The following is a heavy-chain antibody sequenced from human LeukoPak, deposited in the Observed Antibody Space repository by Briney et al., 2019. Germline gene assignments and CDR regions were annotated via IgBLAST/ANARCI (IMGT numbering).Heavy chain of an antibody. CDR2: ISYDGRNK. D-gene: IGHD5-12*01. Sequence: GGSLRLSCAASGFTFSNSAMNWVRQAPGKGLEWVAVISYDGRNKFYGESVKGRFTISRDNSKNTLYLQMSSLRSEDTAVYYCARGYSGYDDAFDKWGQGTMVTVSS. CDR3: ARGYSGYDDAFDK. V-gene: IGHV3-30*03. J-gene: IGHJ3*02. CDR1: GFTFSNSA.